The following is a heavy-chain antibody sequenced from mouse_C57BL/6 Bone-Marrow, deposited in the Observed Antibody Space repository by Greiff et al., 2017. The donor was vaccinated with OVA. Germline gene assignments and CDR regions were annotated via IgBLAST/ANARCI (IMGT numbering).Heavy chain of an antibody. D-gene: IGHD1-1*01. CDR2: IDPNSGGT. V-gene: IGHV1-72*01. J-gene: IGHJ4*01. CDR3: ARTTPPTVVARWYAMEY. Sequence: VQLQQPGAELVKPGASVKLSCKASGYTFTSYWMHWVKQRPGRGLEWIGRIDPNSGGTKYNEKFKSKATLTVDKPSSTAYMQLSSLTSEDSAVYYCARTTPPTVVARWYAMEYWGQGTSVTVAS. CDR1: GYTFTSYW.